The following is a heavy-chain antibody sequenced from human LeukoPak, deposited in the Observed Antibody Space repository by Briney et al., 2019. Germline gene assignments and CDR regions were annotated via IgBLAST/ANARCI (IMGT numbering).Heavy chain of an antibody. D-gene: IGHD6-13*01. CDR1: GGSISSYY. CDR3: ARYSSNWYRGRGDRFDP. J-gene: IGHJ5*02. CDR2: IYYSGST. V-gene: IGHV4-59*08. Sequence: PSETLSLTCTVSGGSISSYYWTWIRQPPGKGLEWIGYIYYSGSTNYNPSLKSRVTISVDTSKNQFSLNLSSVTAADTAVYYCARYSSNWYRGRGDRFDPWGQGTLVTVSS.